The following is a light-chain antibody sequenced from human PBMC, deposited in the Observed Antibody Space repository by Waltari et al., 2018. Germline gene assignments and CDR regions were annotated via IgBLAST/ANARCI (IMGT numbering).Light chain of an antibody. V-gene: IGKV1-NL1*01. J-gene: IGKJ1*01. CDR3: QQYYSTQST. Sequence: DIQMTQSTSSLSASVGDRVTITCRASQCISNSLAWYQQKPGKAPKHLLYAASRSESRVPSRFSGSGSGTDYTLTNSRLQPEDVASYYCQQYYSTQSTFGQGTKVEIK. CDR2: AAS. CDR1: QCISNS.